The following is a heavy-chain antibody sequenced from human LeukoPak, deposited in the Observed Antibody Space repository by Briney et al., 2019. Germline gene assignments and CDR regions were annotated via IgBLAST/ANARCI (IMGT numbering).Heavy chain of an antibody. D-gene: IGHD6-19*01. CDR2: IIPIFGTA. Sequence: GSSVKVSCKASGGTFSSYTISWVRQAPGQGLEWMGGIIPIFGTANYAQKFQGRVTITADESTSTAYMELSSLRSEDTAVYYCARWPHDRIAVAYWGQGTLVTVSS. J-gene: IGHJ4*02. CDR1: GGTFSSYT. V-gene: IGHV1-69*01. CDR3: ARWPHDRIAVAY.